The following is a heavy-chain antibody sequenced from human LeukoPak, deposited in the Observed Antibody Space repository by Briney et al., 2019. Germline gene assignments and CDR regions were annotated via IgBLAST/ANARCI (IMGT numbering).Heavy chain of an antibody. CDR3: TRVGYIDEGIDY. V-gene: IGHV3-23*01. CDR2: ISGSDGHT. Sequence: GGSLRLSCAASGFTFGSYAMSWVRQAPGEGLEWVSTISGSDGHTSYADSVKGRFTISRDNSKNTLWLQMNSLRAEDTAIYYCTRVGYIDEGIDYWGQGTLVTVSS. D-gene: IGHD5-24*01. J-gene: IGHJ4*02. CDR1: GFTFGSYA.